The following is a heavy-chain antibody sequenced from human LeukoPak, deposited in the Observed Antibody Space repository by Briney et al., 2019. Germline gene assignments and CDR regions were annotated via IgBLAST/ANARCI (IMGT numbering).Heavy chain of an antibody. CDR2: INHSGST. V-gene: IGHV4-34*01. D-gene: IGHD2-2*01. CDR3: ARGTRTFDP. J-gene: IGHJ5*02. Sequence: SETLSLTCAVYGGSFSGYYWSWIRQPPGKGLEWIGEINHSGSTNYNPSLKSRVTISVDTSKNQFSLKLNSVTAADTAVYYCARGTRTFDPWGQGTLVTVSS. CDR1: GGSFSGYY.